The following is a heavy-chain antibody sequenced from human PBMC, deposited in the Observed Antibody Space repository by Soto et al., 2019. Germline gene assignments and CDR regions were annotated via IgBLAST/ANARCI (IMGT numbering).Heavy chain of an antibody. V-gene: IGHV4-4*07. CDR3: ARGGAVATTAHFDH. Sequence: LSLTCTVSGDSINNYYWSWMRLPAGKGLEWIGRIYSNGNTYYNPSLKSRVSMSVDTSKNQFSLILKTVTAADTAVYYCARGGAVATTAHFDHWGQGTLVTVSS. D-gene: IGHD5-12*01. CDR1: GDSINNYY. J-gene: IGHJ4*02. CDR2: IYSNGNT.